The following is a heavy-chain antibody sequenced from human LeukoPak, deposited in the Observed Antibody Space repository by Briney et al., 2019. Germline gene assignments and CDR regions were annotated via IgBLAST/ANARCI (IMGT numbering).Heavy chain of an antibody. J-gene: IGHJ4*02. Sequence: GGSLRLSCAASGFKFDDYTMHWVRRPPGKGLEWVSLVSWNSDHTSYADSVKGRFTISRDNSKNSLNLEMSSLRIEDTAFYYCADFQGIVGATQIDFWGQGTLVTVSS. CDR2: VSWNSDHT. CDR3: ADFQGIVGATQIDF. CDR1: GFKFDDYT. V-gene: IGHV3-43*01. D-gene: IGHD1-26*01.